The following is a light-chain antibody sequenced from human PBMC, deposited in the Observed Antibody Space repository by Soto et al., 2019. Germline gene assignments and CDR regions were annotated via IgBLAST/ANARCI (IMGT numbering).Light chain of an antibody. J-gene: IGKJ4*01. Sequence: EIVLTQSPDTLSLSPGERATLSCRASQSVGNNFLAWYQQKPGQAPTLLIYDASSRASGLPDRFSGSGSETDFTLTVSRLELEDFAVYFCQPYNNWPLTFGGGTKVDIK. CDR3: QPYNNWPLT. V-gene: IGKV3D-20*02. CDR1: QSVGNNF. CDR2: DAS.